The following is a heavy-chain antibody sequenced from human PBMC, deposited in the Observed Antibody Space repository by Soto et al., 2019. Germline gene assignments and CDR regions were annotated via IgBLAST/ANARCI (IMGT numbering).Heavy chain of an antibody. CDR1: GFSFSSQW. Sequence: EVQLVESGGGLVQPGGSLRLSCAASGFSFSSQWMYWVRQSPGKGPVWVSYINNDGSRIGYADSVKGRFTISRDNAKNTLYLQMNSLRVEDTAVYYCVKDIRRGRGTLVTVSS. J-gene: IGHJ4*01. V-gene: IGHV3-74*01. CDR3: VKDIR. CDR2: INNDGSRI.